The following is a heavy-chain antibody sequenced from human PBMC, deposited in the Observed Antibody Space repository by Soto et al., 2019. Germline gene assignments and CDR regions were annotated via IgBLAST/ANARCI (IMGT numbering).Heavy chain of an antibody. J-gene: IGHJ4*02. CDR2: ISSSSSTI. D-gene: IGHD3-10*01. Sequence: EVQLVESGGGLVQPGGSLRLSCAASGFTFSSYSMNWVRQAPGKGLEWVSYISSSSSTIYYADSVKGRFTISRDNAKNSLYLQMNSLRAEDTAVYYRARGFTMVRAVSDYWGQGTLVTVSS. CDR3: ARGFTMVRAVSDY. V-gene: IGHV3-48*01. CDR1: GFTFSSYS.